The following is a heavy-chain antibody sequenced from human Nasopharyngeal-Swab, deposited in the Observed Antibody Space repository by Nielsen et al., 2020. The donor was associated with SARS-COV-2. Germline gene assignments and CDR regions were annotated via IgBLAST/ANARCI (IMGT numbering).Heavy chain of an antibody. V-gene: IGHV1-8*01. CDR3: ARRVPPFSSSWYQRYYYYYMDV. D-gene: IGHD6-13*01. Sequence: WVRQAPGQGLEWMGWMNPNSGNTGYAQKFRGRVTMTRNTSISTAYMELSSLRSEDTAVYYCARRVPPFSSSWYQRYYYYYMDVWGKGTTVTRLL. J-gene: IGHJ6*03. CDR2: MNPNSGNT.